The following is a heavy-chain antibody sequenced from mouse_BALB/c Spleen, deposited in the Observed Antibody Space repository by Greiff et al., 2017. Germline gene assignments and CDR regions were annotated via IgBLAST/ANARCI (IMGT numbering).Heavy chain of an antibody. D-gene: IGHD2-1*01. CDR3: AREELHRGAMDY. CDR1: GFTFSDYY. V-gene: IGHV5-4*02. Sequence: EVKLVESGGGLVKPGGSLKLSCAASGFTFSDYYMYWVRQTPEQRLEWVATISVGGSYTYYPDSVKGRFTISRDNAKNNLYLQMSSLKSEDTAMYYCAREELHRGAMDYWGQGTSVTVSS. J-gene: IGHJ4*01. CDR2: ISVGGSYT.